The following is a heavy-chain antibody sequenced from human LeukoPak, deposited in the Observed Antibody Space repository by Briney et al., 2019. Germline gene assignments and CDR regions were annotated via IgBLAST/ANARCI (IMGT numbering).Heavy chain of an antibody. D-gene: IGHD6-13*01. V-gene: IGHV3-21*01. Sequence: GGSLRLSCAASGFSFSSFSMNWVRQAPGKGLEWVSPISSSSGYKYYADSIKGRFTVSRDNAKNSLYLQMNSLRVEDTAVYFCAREGLAAAGLDYWGQGTLVTVSS. CDR2: ISSSSGYK. CDR1: GFSFSSFS. J-gene: IGHJ4*02. CDR3: AREGLAAAGLDY.